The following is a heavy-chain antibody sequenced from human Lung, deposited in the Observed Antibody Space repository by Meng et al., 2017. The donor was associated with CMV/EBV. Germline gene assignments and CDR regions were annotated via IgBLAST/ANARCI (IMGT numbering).Heavy chain of an antibody. CDR3: ARDNDWGPDY. J-gene: IGHJ4*02. CDR1: GYTFTDHY. V-gene: IGHV1-2*02. D-gene: IGHD3-9*01. CDR2: IYPNSGGT. Sequence: ASXXVSCKASGYTFTDHYFHWVRQAPGQGLEWMGWIYPNSGGTHYAQKFQGRLTVTTDTSISTGYMELSSLGSDDTAVYYCARDNDWGPDYWGQGTRVTVSS.